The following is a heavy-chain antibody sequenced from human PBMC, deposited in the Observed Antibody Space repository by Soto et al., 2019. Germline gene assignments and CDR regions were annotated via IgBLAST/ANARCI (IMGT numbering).Heavy chain of an antibody. Sequence: GGSLRLSCAASGFTFSTYWMSWVRQAPGKGLEWVAVISYDGSNKYYADSVKGRFTISRDNSKNTLYLQMNSLRAEDTAVYYCARDWKPWYSSSWTIYYYYGMDVWGQGTTVTVSS. CDR2: ISYDGSNK. CDR1: GFTFSTYW. CDR3: ARDWKPWYSSSWTIYYYYGMDV. V-gene: IGHV3-30-3*01. J-gene: IGHJ6*02. D-gene: IGHD6-13*01.